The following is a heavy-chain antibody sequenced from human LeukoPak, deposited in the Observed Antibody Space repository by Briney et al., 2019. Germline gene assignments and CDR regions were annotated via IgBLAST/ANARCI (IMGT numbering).Heavy chain of an antibody. CDR3: AVSGNTILGAFDI. V-gene: IGHV4-39*01. D-gene: IGHD1-26*01. Sequence: SETLSLTCTVSGGSISSSSYYWGWIRQPPGKGLEWIGSIYYSGSTYYNPSLKSRVTISVDTSKNQFSLKLSSVTAADTAVYYCAVSGNTILGAFDIWGQGTMVTVSS. CDR2: IYYSGST. CDR1: GGSISSSSYY. J-gene: IGHJ3*02.